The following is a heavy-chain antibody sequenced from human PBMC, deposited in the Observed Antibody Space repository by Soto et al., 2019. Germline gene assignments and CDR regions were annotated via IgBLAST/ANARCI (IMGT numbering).Heavy chain of an antibody. CDR2: IYYSGST. CDR3: ARGVFMGGWFDH. V-gene: IGHV4-31*03. CDR1: GGSISSGGYY. Sequence: PSETLSLTCTVSGGSISSGGYYWSWIRQHPGKGLEWIGYIYYSGSTYYNPSLKSRVTISVDTSKNQFSLKLSSVTAADTAVYYCARGVFMGGWFDHWGREPWSPSPQ. D-gene: IGHD1-26*01. J-gene: IGHJ5*02.